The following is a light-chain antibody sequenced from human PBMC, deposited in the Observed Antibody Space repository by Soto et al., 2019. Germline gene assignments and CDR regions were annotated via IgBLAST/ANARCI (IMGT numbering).Light chain of an antibody. V-gene: IGKV3-20*01. Sequence: EIVLTQSPGTLSLSPGERATLSCRASQSVSSSYLAWYQQPPGQAPRLLIYGASSMATGIPDRFSGSGSGTDFTLTISRLEPEDFAVYYCHQYGSSPYTFGQGTKLEIK. CDR2: GAS. CDR3: HQYGSSPYT. CDR1: QSVSSSY. J-gene: IGKJ2*01.